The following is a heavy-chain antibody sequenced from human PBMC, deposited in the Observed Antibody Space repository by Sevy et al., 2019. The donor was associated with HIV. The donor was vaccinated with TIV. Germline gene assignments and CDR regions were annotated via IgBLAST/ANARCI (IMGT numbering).Heavy chain of an antibody. CDR1: GFTFSSYA. Sequence: GGSLRLSCAASGFTFSSYAMSWVRQAPGKGLEWVSAISGSGGSTYYADSVKGRFTISRDNSKNTLYLQMNSLRAEDTAVYYCAKSLGGWLRDIYFDYWVQGTLVTVSS. J-gene: IGHJ4*02. CDR3: AKSLGGWLRDIYFDY. V-gene: IGHV3-23*01. CDR2: ISGSGGST. D-gene: IGHD3-9*01.